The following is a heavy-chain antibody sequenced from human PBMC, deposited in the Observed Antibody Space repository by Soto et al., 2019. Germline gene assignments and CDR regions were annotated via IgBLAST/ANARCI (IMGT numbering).Heavy chain of an antibody. V-gene: IGHV3-30*03. D-gene: IGHD6-19*01. J-gene: IGHJ4*02. CDR2: ISYDGSNK. Sequence: GGSLRLSCAASGLTFRNYGMHWVRQAPGKGLEWVAVISYDGSNKYYADSVKGRSTISRDNSKNTLYLQMTSLRVEDTAVYYCVLLRQDSTGWYYFDYWGQGTLVTVSS. CDR3: VLLRQDSTGWYYFDY. CDR1: GLTFRNYG.